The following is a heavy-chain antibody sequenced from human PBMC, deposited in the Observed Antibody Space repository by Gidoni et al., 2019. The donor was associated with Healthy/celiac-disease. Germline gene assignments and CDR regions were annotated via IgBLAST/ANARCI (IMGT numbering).Heavy chain of an antibody. J-gene: IGHJ4*02. D-gene: IGHD2-21*02. CDR3: ARESGPEVVTLGSFDY. CDR1: GFTFSSYS. CDR2: ISSSSSYI. V-gene: IGHV3-21*01. Sequence: EVQLVESGGGLVKPGGSLRLSCAASGFTFSSYSMNWVRQAPGKGLEWVSSISSSSSYIYYADSVKGRFTISRDNAKNSLYLQMNSLRAEDTAVYYCARESGPEVVTLGSFDYWGQGTLVTVSS.